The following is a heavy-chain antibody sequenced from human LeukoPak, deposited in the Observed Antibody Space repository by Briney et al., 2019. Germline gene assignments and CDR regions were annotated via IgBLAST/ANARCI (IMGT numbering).Heavy chain of an antibody. CDR3: ARDCSSTSCYYYMDV. D-gene: IGHD2-2*01. J-gene: IGHJ6*03. Sequence: GASVKVSCKASGYTFTGYYMHWVRQAPGQGLEWMGWINPNSGGTNYAQKFQGRVTMTRDTSIITAYMELSRLRSDDTAVYYCARDCSSTSCYYYMDVWGKGTTVTVSS. CDR1: GYTFTGYY. CDR2: INPNSGGT. V-gene: IGHV1-2*02.